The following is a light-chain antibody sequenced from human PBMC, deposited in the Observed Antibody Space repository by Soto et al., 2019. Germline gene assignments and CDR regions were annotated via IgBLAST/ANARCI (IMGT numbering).Light chain of an antibody. Sequence: EVVMTPSPASLSVSPGERAILSCRASQNIRNNLAWYQQKPGQSPRLLISGASTREAGIPGRFSGSGSGTEFTLIISSLQSEDFAIYYCQQYNNWPPWMFGQGTKVDIK. V-gene: IGKV3-15*01. J-gene: IGKJ1*01. CDR1: QNIRNN. CDR3: QQYNNWPPWM. CDR2: GAS.